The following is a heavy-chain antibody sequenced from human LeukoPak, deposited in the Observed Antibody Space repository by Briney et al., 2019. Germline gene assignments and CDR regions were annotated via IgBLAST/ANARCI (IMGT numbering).Heavy chain of an antibody. J-gene: IGHJ4*02. CDR3: ATTRGEVPAAFDN. Sequence: SETLSLTCAVSNHSPYYWGWIRQPQGKGLEWIGCFYHGGNTYYNPSLKSRVIISIDTSKNHLSLKLTSLTAADTAVYYCATTRGEVPAAFDNWAQGTLVTVSS. CDR2: FYHGGNT. V-gene: IGHV4-38-2*01. D-gene: IGHD3-10*01. CDR1: NHSPYY.